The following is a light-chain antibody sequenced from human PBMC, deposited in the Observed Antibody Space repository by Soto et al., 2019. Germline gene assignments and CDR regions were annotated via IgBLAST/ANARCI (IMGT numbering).Light chain of an antibody. Sequence: DIQMTQSPSSLSASVGDRVTITCRASQSISSYLNWYQQKPGKAPKLLIYAASSLQSGVPSRFSGSGSGTDFTPTISSLQPEDFATYYCLQRYSTRLTFGGGTKVEIK. J-gene: IGKJ4*01. CDR2: AAS. V-gene: IGKV1-39*01. CDR3: LQRYSTRLT. CDR1: QSISSY.